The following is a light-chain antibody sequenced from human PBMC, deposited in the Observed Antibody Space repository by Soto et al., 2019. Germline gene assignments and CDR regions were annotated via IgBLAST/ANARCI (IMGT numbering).Light chain of an antibody. Sequence: EIVLTQSPGTLSLSPGERATLSCRASQSVSSSYLAWYQQKPGQAPSLLIYGASSRATGIPDRVSGSGSGTDFTLPISRREPEDFAVYYWQQYRSSLTFGGGTKVEIK. V-gene: IGKV3-20*01. CDR3: QQYRSSLT. CDR1: QSVSSSY. CDR2: GAS. J-gene: IGKJ4*01.